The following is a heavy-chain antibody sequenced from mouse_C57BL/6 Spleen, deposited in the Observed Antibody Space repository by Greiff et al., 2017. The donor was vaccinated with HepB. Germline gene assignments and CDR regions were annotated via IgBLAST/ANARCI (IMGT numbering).Heavy chain of an antibody. V-gene: IGHV1-55*01. Sequence: VQLQQPGAELVKPGASVKMSCKASGYTFTSYWITWVKQRPGQGLEWIGDIYPGSGSTNYNEKFKSKATLTVDTSSSTAYMQLSSLTSEDSAGYYGARRQIRPYYYAMDYWGQGTTVTVSS. CDR3: ARRQIRPYYYAMDY. CDR2: IYPGSGST. CDR1: GYTFTSYW. J-gene: IGHJ4*01. D-gene: IGHD3-2*02.